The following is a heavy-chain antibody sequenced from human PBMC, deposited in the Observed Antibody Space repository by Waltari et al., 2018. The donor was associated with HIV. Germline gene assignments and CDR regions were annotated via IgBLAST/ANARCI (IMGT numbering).Heavy chain of an antibody. V-gene: IGHV3-30*04. D-gene: IGHD6-19*01. Sequence: QVQLVESGGGVVQPGRSLRLSCAASGFTFSSYAMHWVRQAPGKGLEWVAVISYDGSNKYYADSVKGRFTISRDNSKNTLYLQMNSLRAEDTAVYYCARDLTTDLYSSGWQWGQGTLVTVSS. CDR3: ARDLTTDLYSSGWQ. CDR1: GFTFSSYA. J-gene: IGHJ4*02. CDR2: ISYDGSNK.